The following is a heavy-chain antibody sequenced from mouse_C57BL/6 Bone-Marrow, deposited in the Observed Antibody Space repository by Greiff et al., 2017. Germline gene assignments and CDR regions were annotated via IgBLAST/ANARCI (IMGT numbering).Heavy chain of an antibody. D-gene: IGHD3-2*02. CDR1: GYTFTSYW. V-gene: IGHV1-69*01. CDR2: IDPSDSYT. J-gene: IGHJ3*01. Sequence: VQLQQPGAELVMPGASVKLSCKASGYTFTSYWMHWVKQRPGQGLEWIGEIDPSDSYTNYNQKFKGKSTLTVDKSSSTAYMQLSSLTSEDSAVYYCARWDSSSAYWGQGTLVTVSA. CDR3: ARWDSSSAY.